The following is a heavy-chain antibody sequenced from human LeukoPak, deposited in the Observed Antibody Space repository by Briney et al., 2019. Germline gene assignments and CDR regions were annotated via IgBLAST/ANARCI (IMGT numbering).Heavy chain of an antibody. J-gene: IGHJ6*03. CDR3: ARSTGIAVTFYYYYMDV. CDR1: GFTFSDYY. Sequence: GSLRLSCAASGFTFSDYYMSWIRQAPGKGLEWVSYISSSGSTIYYADSVKGRFTISRDNAKNSLYLQMNSLRAEDTAVYYCARSTGIAVTFYYYYMDVWGKGTTVTVSS. V-gene: IGHV3-11*01. D-gene: IGHD6-19*01. CDR2: ISSSGSTI.